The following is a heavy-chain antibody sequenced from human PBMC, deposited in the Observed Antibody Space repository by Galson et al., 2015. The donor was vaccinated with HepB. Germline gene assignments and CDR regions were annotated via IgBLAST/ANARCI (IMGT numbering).Heavy chain of an antibody. D-gene: IGHD2-15*01. Sequence: SVKVSCKASGYTFTYYYIHWVRQAPGQGLEWMGRINPKSGGTNFAQKVQGRVTMTRDTSISTAYMELSSLRSDDTAFYYCARGTHILVVVAANFDYWGQGTLVTVSS. CDR3: ARGTHILVVVAANFDY. CDR2: INPKSGGT. CDR1: GYTFTYYY. J-gene: IGHJ4*02. V-gene: IGHV1-2*06.